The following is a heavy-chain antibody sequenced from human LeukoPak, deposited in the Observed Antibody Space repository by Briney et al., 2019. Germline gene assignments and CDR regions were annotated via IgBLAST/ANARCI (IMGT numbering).Heavy chain of an antibody. D-gene: IGHD5-24*01. CDR2: IYYSGST. CDR1: SGSISSYY. J-gene: IGHJ4*02. V-gene: IGHV4-59*01. CDR3: ARDEGRDGYNSY. Sequence: SETLSLTCTVSSGSISSYYWSWIRQPPGKGLEWIGYIYYSGSTNYNPSLKSRVTISVDTSKNQFSLKLSSVTAADTAVYYCARDEGRDGYNSYWGQGTLVTVSS.